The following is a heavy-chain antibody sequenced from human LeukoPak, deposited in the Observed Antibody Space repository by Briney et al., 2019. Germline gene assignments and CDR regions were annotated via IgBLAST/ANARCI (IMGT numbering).Heavy chain of an antibody. Sequence: PGGSLRLSCAASGFTFSTYWMSWVRQAPGKGLEWVTNIKQDGSEKYYVDSVKGRFTISRDNAKNSLYLQMNSLRAEDTAVYFCARGQTTMTNWGQGTLVTVSS. CDR3: ARGQTTMTN. V-gene: IGHV3-7*03. CDR1: GFTFSTYW. J-gene: IGHJ4*02. D-gene: IGHD4-17*01. CDR2: IKQDGSEK.